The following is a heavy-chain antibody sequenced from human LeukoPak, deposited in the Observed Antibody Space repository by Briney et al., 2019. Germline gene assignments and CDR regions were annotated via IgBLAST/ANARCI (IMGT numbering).Heavy chain of an antibody. V-gene: IGHV4-61*02. CDR1: GGSVTSGPNY. J-gene: IGHJ4*02. CDR3: ARDRGNGDYGDYFDS. Sequence: PSQTLSLTCSVSGGSVTSGPNYWNWIRRPAGKGLEWIGRIQTSGRVNYNPSLKSRVTVYLDTPKNLVSLQLTSVTAADTAVYYCARDRGNGDYGDYFDSWGQGTQVTVPS. CDR2: IQTSGRV. D-gene: IGHD4-17*01.